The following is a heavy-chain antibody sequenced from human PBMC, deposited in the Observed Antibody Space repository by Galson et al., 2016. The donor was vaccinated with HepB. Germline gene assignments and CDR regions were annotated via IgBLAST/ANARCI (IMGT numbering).Heavy chain of an antibody. V-gene: IGHV3-7*04. CDR3: ARGSGYLIDY. Sequence: SLRLSCAASGFTFSGFWMNWVRQAPGKGLGWVAIIKEDGSDKHYVDSVKGRFTISRDNAKNSLYLQMDSLRGEDTAVYYCARGSGYLIDYWGQGTLVTVSS. CDR2: IKEDGSDK. D-gene: IGHD5-18*01. J-gene: IGHJ4*02. CDR1: GFTFSGFW.